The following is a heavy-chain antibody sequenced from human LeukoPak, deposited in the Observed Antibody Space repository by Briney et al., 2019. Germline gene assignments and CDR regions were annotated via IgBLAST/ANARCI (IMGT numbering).Heavy chain of an antibody. V-gene: IGHV4-61*02. CDR1: GGSISSTDYY. J-gene: IGHJ4*02. CDR3: TRTSITMMGYYFDY. Sequence: SQTLSLTCSVSGGSISSTDYYWSWVRQPAGKGLEWIGRIYISGTIDYNPSLKSPVTISLDTSKNQFSLKLNSVTAADTAVYYCTRTSITMMGYYFDYWGQGTLVTVS. CDR2: IYISGTI. D-gene: IGHD3-22*01.